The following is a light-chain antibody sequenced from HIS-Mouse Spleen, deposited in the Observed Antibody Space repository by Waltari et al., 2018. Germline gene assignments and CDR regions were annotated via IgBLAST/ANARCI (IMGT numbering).Light chain of an antibody. V-gene: IGLV6-57*04. CDR2: EDN. Sequence: NFMLTQPHSVSESPGKTVTISCTRSSGSIASNYVQWYQQRPGSGPTTVIYEDNQRPPGVPDRFSGSIDSSSNSASLTISGLKTEDEADYYCQSYDSSNVVFGGGTKLTVL. CDR1: SGSIASNY. J-gene: IGLJ2*01. CDR3: QSYDSSNVV.